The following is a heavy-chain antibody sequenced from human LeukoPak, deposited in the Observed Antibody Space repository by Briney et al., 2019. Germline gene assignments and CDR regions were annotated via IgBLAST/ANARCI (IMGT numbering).Heavy chain of an antibody. CDR1: GYSFTSYW. CDR3: ARQMVWFGEPYYFDY. J-gene: IGHJ4*02. D-gene: IGHD3-10*01. V-gene: IGHV5-51*01. CDR2: IYPGDSDT. Sequence: GESLKISCKGSGYSFTSYWIGWVRQMPGKGLEWMGIIYPGDSDTRYSPSFQGQVTISADKSISTAYLQWSSLKASDTAMYYCARQMVWFGEPYYFDYWGQGTLVTVSS.